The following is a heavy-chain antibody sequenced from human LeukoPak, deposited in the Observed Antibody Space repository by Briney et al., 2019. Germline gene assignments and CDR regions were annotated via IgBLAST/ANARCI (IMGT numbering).Heavy chain of an antibody. Sequence: PSETLSLTCTVSGGSISSYYWSWIRQPPGKGLEWIGYIYYSGSTNYNPSLKSRVTISVDTSKNQFSLKLSSVTAADTAVYYCARDRTYYYDSSDAFDIWGQGTMVTVSS. CDR2: IYYSGST. CDR1: GGSISSYY. CDR3: ARDRTYYYDSSDAFDI. V-gene: IGHV4-59*01. D-gene: IGHD3-22*01. J-gene: IGHJ3*02.